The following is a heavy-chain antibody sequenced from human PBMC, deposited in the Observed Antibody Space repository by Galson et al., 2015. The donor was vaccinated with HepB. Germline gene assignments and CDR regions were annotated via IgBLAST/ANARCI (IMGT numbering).Heavy chain of an antibody. CDR2: VIPIFGTA. CDR1: GGTFSSYA. V-gene: IGHV1-69*13. J-gene: IGHJ5*02. D-gene: IGHD3-16*01. Sequence: SVKASCKASGGTFSSYAISWVRQAPGQGLEWMGGVIPIFGTANYAQKFQGRVTITADESTSTAYMELSNLRSEDTAVYYCARDLGDGGWFDPWGQGTLVTVSS. CDR3: ARDLGDGGWFDP.